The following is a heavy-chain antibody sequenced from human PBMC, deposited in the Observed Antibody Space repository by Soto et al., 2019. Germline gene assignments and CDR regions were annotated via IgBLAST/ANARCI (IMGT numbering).Heavy chain of an antibody. Sequence: PSETLSLTCAVSGYSISSGYYWGWVRQTPGKGLEWIASIYHSGSTYYNPPLKSRVTISVDTSKNQFSLKLTSVTAADTAVYYCARGEATVTPGWFDPWGQGVMVTVSS. CDR3: ARGEATVTPGWFDP. D-gene: IGHD4-17*01. CDR1: GYSISSGYY. V-gene: IGHV4-38-2*01. CDR2: IYHSGST. J-gene: IGHJ5*02.